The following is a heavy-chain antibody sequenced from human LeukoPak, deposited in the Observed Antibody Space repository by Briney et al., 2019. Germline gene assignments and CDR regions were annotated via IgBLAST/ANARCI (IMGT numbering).Heavy chain of an antibody. CDR2: ISFDGNIK. CDR3: AKEVKLRGAPYGTVDY. D-gene: IGHD3-10*01. J-gene: IGHJ4*02. V-gene: IGHV3-30*18. CDR1: GFTFSSYG. Sequence: GGSLRLSCAASGFTFSSYGMHWVRQAPGKGLDWVAVISFDGNIKYYADSVKGRFTISRDTSKNTLYLQMNSLRVDDTAVYYCAKEVKLRGAPYGTVDYWGQGTLVTVSS.